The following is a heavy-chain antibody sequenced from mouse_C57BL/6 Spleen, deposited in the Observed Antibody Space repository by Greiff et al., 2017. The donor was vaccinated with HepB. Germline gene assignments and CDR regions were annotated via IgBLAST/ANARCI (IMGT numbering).Heavy chain of an antibody. CDR3: ARGRHYYDSSGSFFDY. V-gene: IGHV1-50*01. J-gene: IGHJ2*01. CDR1: GYTFTSYW. D-gene: IGHD1-1*01. CDR2: IDPSDSYT. Sequence: QVQLQQPGAELVKPGASVKLSCKASGYTFTSYWMQWVNQRPGQGLEWIGEIDPSDSYTNYNQKFKGKATLTVDTSSSTAYMQLSSLTSEDSAVYYCARGRHYYDSSGSFFDYWGQGTTLTVSS.